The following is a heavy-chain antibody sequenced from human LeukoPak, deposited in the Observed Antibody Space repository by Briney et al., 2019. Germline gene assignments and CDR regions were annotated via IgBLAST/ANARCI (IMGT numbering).Heavy chain of an antibody. CDR2: IYTSGST. V-gene: IGHV4-4*07. Sequence: PSETLSLTCTVSGGSISSYSWSWIRQPAGKGLEWIGRIYTSGSTNYNPSLKSRVTISVDTSKNQFSLKLSSVTAADTAVYYCAQVTTVTNYYYYGMDVWGQGTTVTVS. D-gene: IGHD4-17*01. CDR1: GGSISSYS. J-gene: IGHJ6*02. CDR3: AQVTTVTNYYYYGMDV.